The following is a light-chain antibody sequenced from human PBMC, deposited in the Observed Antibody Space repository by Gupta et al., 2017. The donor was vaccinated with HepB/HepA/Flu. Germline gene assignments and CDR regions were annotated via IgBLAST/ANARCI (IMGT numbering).Light chain of an antibody. Sequence: EIVLTQSPATLSLSPGERATLSCRASQSVSSYLAWYQQKPGQAPRLLIYDASNWATGIPARFSGSGSGTDFTLTISGLEPEDFAVYYCQQRSNWPCSFGQGTKLEIK. J-gene: IGKJ2*04. CDR2: DAS. CDR1: QSVSSY. V-gene: IGKV3-11*01. CDR3: QQRSNWPCS.